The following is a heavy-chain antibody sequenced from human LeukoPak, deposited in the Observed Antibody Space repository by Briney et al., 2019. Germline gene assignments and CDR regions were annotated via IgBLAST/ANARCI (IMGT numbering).Heavy chain of an antibody. J-gene: IGHJ4*02. CDR2: STSDGSST. V-gene: IGHV3-74*01. CDR3: ARDGSLPDY. Sequence: PGGSLRLTCAASQFTFSSYWMHWVRQAPGKGLVWVSFSTSDGSSTSYADYVKGRFTISRDNAKNMLYLQMNSLRAEDTAVYYCARDGSLPDYWGQGTLVTVSS. D-gene: IGHD5-12*01. CDR1: QFTFSSYW.